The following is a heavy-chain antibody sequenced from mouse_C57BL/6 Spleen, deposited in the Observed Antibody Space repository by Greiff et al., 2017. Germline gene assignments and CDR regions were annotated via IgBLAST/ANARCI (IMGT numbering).Heavy chain of an antibody. V-gene: IGHV5-17*01. CDR1: GFTFSDYG. CDR2: ISSGSSTI. Sequence: EVNLVESGGGLVKPGGSLKLSCAASGFTFSDYGMHWVRQAPEKGLEWVAYISSGSSTIYYADTVKGRFTISRDNAKNTLFLQMASLRSEDTAMYYCASANYAMDYWGQGTSVTVSS. J-gene: IGHJ4*01. CDR3: ASANYAMDY.